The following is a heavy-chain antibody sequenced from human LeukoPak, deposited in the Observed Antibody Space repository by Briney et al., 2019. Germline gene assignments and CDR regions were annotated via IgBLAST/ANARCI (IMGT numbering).Heavy chain of an antibody. D-gene: IGHD6-6*01. Sequence: SETLSLTCTVSGGSISSYYWSWIRQPAGKGLEWIGRIYTSGSTNYNPSLKSRVTTSVDTSKNQFSLKLSSVTAADTAVYYCARGISSEWYSSSSGPPENWFDPWGQGTLVTVSS. CDR2: IYTSGST. V-gene: IGHV4-4*07. CDR1: GGSISSYY. CDR3: ARGISSEWYSSSSGPPENWFDP. J-gene: IGHJ5*02.